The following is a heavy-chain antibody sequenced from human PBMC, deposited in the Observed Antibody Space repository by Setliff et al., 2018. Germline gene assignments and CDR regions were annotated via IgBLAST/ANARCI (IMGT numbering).Heavy chain of an antibody. CDR1: GDPFNAYG. V-gene: IGHV1-18*04. CDR3: ARVPRLEWLLPTFDS. D-gene: IGHD3-3*01. J-gene: IGHJ4*02. Sequence: GASVKVSCKASGDPFNAYGVSWVRQAPGQGLEWMGWISGYNRNTDYAQNFQGRVTMTTDTSTSTAYMELRSLRSDDTAVYYCARVPRLEWLLPTFDSWGQGTLVTVSS. CDR2: ISGYNRNT.